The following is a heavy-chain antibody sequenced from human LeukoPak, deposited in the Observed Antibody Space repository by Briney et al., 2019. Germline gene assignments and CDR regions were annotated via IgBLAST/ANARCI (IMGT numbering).Heavy chain of an antibody. CDR2: IRYDGSEK. CDR3: ARAGAGTYGMDV. V-gene: IGHV3-33*01. D-gene: IGHD6-19*01. Sequence: PGGSLRLSCAASGFIFNKNGMHWVRQAPGKGLEWVAVIRYDGSEKSYADSVKGRFAISRDNSKNMLYLQMSSLRAEDTAVYYCARAGAGTYGMDVWGQGTTVTVSS. J-gene: IGHJ6*02. CDR1: GFIFNKNG.